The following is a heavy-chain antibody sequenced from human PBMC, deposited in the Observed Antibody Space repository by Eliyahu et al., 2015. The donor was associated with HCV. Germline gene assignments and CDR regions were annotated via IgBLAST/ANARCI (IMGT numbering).Heavy chain of an antibody. CDR1: GYTFXSXA. Sequence: QVQLVQSGAEVKKPGASVKVSCKASGYTFXSXAMXWVRQAPGQRLEWMGWINAGNGNTKYSQKFQGRVTITRDTSASTAYMELSSLRSEDTAVYYCARAGSSGYDYYYGMDVWGQGTTVTVSS. CDR2: INAGNGNT. CDR3: ARAGSSGYDYYYGMDV. J-gene: IGHJ6*02. V-gene: IGHV1-3*01. D-gene: IGHD6-6*01.